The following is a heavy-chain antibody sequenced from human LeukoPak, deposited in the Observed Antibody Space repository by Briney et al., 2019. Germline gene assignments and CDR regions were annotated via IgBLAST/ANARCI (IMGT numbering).Heavy chain of an antibody. J-gene: IGHJ4*02. CDR2: IKEDGSEK. Sequence: SGGSLRLSCAASGFTFSNYWMSWVRQAPGKGLEWVANIKEDGSEKYYVDSVKGRFTISRDNAKNSVYLQMNSLRAEDTAVYYCAREQYFGKDYWGQGNLVTVSS. V-gene: IGHV3-7*05. CDR3: AREQYFGKDY. CDR1: GFTFSNYW. D-gene: IGHD2/OR15-2a*01.